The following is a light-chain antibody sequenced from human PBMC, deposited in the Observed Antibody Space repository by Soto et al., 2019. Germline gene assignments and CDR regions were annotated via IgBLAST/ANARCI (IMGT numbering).Light chain of an antibody. CDR2: TAS. CDR1: QGISTF. CDR3: HQSYSTPLT. V-gene: IGKV1-39*01. Sequence: DIPMTQSPSSLSASVGDRVTITCRASQGISTFLNWYQQKPGKAPKLLIYTASSLQTGVPSRFTGSGSGTVFTLTISSLQPEDFATYFCHQSYSTPLTFGGGTKVEIK. J-gene: IGKJ4*01.